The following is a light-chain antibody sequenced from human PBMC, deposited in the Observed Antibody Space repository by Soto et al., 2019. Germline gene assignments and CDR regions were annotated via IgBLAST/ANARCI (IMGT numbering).Light chain of an antibody. V-gene: IGLV2-8*01. Sequence: QSALTQPPSASGSPGQSVTISCTGTSSDVGGYHYVSWYQHHPGKAPKLMIYEVSKRPSGVPDRFSGSGSGNTASLTVSGLQAEDEADYYCSSYAGSNNVLFGGGTKLTVL. CDR1: SSDVGGYHY. J-gene: IGLJ2*01. CDR3: SSYAGSNNVL. CDR2: EVS.